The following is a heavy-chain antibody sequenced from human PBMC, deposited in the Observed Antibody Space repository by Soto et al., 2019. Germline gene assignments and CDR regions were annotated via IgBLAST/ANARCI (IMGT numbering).Heavy chain of an antibody. V-gene: IGHV1-69*13. Sequence: SVKVSCKASGGMFSEYTINWVRQAPGQRLEWMGGIIPIFDTANYAEKFQGRVTITADESTSTSYMEVSSLRSEDTAVYYCARNGTLTGYSYGMDVWGQGTMVTVYS. D-gene: IGHD1-1*01. CDR3: ARNGTLTGYSYGMDV. CDR1: GGMFSEYT. J-gene: IGHJ6*02. CDR2: IIPIFDTA.